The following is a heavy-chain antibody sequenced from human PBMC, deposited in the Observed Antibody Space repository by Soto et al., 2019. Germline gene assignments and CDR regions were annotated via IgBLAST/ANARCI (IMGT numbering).Heavy chain of an antibody. CDR3: ARGRGWFGGESDY. CDR1: GGSISSGDYF. V-gene: IGHV4-61*08. J-gene: IGHJ4*02. D-gene: IGHD3-10*01. CDR2: IYYSGST. Sequence: QVQLQESGPGLVKPSETLSLTCTVSGGSISSGDYFWNWIRQPPGKGLEWIGYIYYSGSTNYNPSLKSRVTRSRDTSKNQFSLNLNSVTAADTAIYYCARGRGWFGGESDYWGQGSLVTVSS.